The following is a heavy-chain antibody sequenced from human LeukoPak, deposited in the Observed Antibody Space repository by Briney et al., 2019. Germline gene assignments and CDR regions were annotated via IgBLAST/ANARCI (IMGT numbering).Heavy chain of an antibody. D-gene: IGHD6-13*01. CDR2: IWYDGSNN. Sequence: PGRSLRLSCAASGFNFSSYGMHWVRQAPGKGLEWVAIIWYDGSNNDYADSVKGRFTISRDNSMNTLSLQMNSLRAEDTALYYCAKSSSWTYHYLDYWGQGALVTVSS. J-gene: IGHJ4*02. V-gene: IGHV3-33*06. CDR1: GFNFSSYG. CDR3: AKSSSWTYHYLDY.